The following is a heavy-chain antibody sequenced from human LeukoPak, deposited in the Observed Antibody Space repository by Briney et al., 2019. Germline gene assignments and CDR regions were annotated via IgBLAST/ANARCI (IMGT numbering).Heavy chain of an antibody. CDR2: MNPNSGNT. V-gene: IGHV1-8*01. CDR1: GYTFTSYD. Sequence: GASVKVSCKASGYTFTSYDINWVRQATGQGLEWTGWMNPNSGNTGYAQKFQGRVTMTRNTSISTAYMELSSLRSEDTAVYYCARARATFGGVIDYWGQGTLVTVSS. CDR3: ARARATFGGVIDY. J-gene: IGHJ4*02. D-gene: IGHD3-16*01.